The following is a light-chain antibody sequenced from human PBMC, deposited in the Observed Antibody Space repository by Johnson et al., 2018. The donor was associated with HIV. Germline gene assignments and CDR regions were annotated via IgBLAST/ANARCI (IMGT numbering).Light chain of an antibody. Sequence: QSVLTQPPSVSAAPGQKVTISCSGSSSNIGNNYVSWYQQLPGTAPKLLIYDNNKRPSGIPDRFSGSKSGTSATLGITGLQTGAEADYYCGTWDSSLGGVFGTGAKVTVL. CDR1: SSNIGNNY. J-gene: IGLJ1*01. CDR3: GTWDSSLGGV. V-gene: IGLV1-51*01. CDR2: DNN.